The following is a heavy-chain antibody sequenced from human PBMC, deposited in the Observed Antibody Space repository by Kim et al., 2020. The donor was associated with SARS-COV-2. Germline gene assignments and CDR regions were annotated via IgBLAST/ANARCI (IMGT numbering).Heavy chain of an antibody. CDR3: ARDWGEEQQLASWGFDP. J-gene: IGHJ5*02. CDR2: IYSGGST. D-gene: IGHD6-13*01. Sequence: GGSLRLSCAASGFTVSSNYMSWVRQAPGKGLEWVSVIYSGGSTYYADSVKGRFTISRDNSKNTLYLQMNSLRAEDTAVYYCARDWGEEQQLASWGFDPWGQGTLVTVSS. CDR1: GFTVSSNY. V-gene: IGHV3-66*02.